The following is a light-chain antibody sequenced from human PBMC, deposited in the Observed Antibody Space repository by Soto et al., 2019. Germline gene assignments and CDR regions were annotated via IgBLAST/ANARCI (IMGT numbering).Light chain of an antibody. V-gene: IGKV3-11*01. CDR2: DVS. J-gene: IGKJ1*01. CDR3: QQRSNWPRT. CDR1: QNISTY. Sequence: EILMTQSPATLSVSPGERATLSCRASQNISTYLIWYQQKPGQAPRLLIYDVSNRATGIPARFSGSGSGTDFTLTISSLEPEDFAVYYCQQRSNWPRTFGQGTKVDIK.